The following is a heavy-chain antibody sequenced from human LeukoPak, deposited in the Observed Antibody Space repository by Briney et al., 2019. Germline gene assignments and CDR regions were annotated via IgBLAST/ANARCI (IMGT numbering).Heavy chain of an antibody. V-gene: IGHV3-66*01. J-gene: IGHJ4*02. D-gene: IGHD3-9*01. CDR2: IYSGDNT. Sequence: GGSLRLSCVASGFTVSSNYMSWVRQAPGKGLEWVSVIYSGDNTYYVDSVKGRFTISRDSSKNTLYLQMNSLRAEDTAVYYCARDYYDILTANRQTKSSYLDYWGQGTLVTVSS. CDR3: ARDYYDILTANRQTKSSYLDY. CDR1: GFTVSSNY.